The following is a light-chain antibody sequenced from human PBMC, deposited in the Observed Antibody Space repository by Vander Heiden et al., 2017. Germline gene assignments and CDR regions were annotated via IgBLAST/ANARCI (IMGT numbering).Light chain of an antibody. CDR1: QSISNL. CDR2: KAS. CDR3: QQYNSYSPVT. J-gene: IGKJ4*01. Sequence: DIQMTHSPSTLSASVGDRVSITCRASQSISNLLAWYQQKPGKAPKLLIYKASSLDSGVPSRFSGSGSGTEFTLTISSLQPDDFATYYCQQYNSYSPVTFGGGTKVEI. V-gene: IGKV1-5*03.